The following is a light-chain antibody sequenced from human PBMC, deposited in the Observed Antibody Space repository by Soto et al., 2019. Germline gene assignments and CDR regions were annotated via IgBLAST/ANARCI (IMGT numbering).Light chain of an antibody. CDR3: QAWDSSTAV. CDR1: KLGDKY. V-gene: IGLV3-1*01. J-gene: IGLJ2*01. Sequence: SYELTQPPSVSVSPGQTASITCSGDKLGDKYACWYQQKPGQSPLLVIYQDTKRPSGIPERFSGSNSGNTATLTISGTQATDEADYYWQAWDSSTAVFGGGTKLTVL. CDR2: QDT.